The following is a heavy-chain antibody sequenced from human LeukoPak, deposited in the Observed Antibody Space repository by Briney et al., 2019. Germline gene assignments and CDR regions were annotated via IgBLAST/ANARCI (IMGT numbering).Heavy chain of an antibody. CDR1: RFTFSSYD. Sequence: VGSLRLSSAPSRFTFSSYDMHWVRHATGKGLESVSAIVTAGDTYYPGSVKGRFTISRENAKNSLYLQMNSLRAGDTAVYYCARAGEWFGPRRYYYGMNVWGQGTTVTVSS. CDR2: IVTAGDT. D-gene: IGHD3-10*01. V-gene: IGHV3-13*04. CDR3: ARAGEWFGPRRYYYGMNV. J-gene: IGHJ6*02.